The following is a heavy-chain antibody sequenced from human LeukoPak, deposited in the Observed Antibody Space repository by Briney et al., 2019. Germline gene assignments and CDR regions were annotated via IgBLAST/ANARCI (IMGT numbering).Heavy chain of an antibody. CDR3: ARIRASKDRDSSGPADY. Sequence: KTSETLSLICAVSGGSISSSNWWSWVRQPPGKGLEWIGEIYHSGSTNYNPSLKSRVTISVDKSKNQFSLKLSSVTAADTAVYYCARIRASKDRDSSGPADYWGQGTLVTVSS. CDR2: IYHSGST. CDR1: GGSISSSNW. J-gene: IGHJ4*02. V-gene: IGHV4-4*02. D-gene: IGHD3-22*01.